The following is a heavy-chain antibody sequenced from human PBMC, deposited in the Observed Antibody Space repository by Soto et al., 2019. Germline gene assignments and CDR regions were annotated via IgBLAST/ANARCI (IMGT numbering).Heavy chain of an antibody. CDR1: GFTFSSYW. J-gene: IGHJ6*02. CDR3: ARDLPSVNYYYYYYGMDV. V-gene: IGHV3-74*01. D-gene: IGHD4-4*01. CDR2: INSDGSST. Sequence: GGSLRLSCAASGFTFSSYWMHWVRQAPGKGLVWVSRINSDGSSTSYADSVKGRFTISRDNAKNTLYLQMNSLRAEDTAVYYCARDLPSVNYYYYYYGMDVWGQGTKVTVSS.